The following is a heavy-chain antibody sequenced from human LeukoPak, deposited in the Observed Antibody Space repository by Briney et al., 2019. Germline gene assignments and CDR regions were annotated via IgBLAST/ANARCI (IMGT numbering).Heavy chain of an antibody. V-gene: IGHV3-30*04. CDR1: GFTFIPYA. D-gene: IGHD3-10*01. Sequence: PGGSLRLSCTASGFTFIPYALHWVRQAPGKGLEWVAVMSYDGRSKYYADSVEGRFTISRDNSKSMLYLQMDSLRPDDTAVYYCTRVSRGPGAFDLWGQGTMVTVSS. CDR2: MSYDGRSK. J-gene: IGHJ3*01. CDR3: TRVSRGPGAFDL.